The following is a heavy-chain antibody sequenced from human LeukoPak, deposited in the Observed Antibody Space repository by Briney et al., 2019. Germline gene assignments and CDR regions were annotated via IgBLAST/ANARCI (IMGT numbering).Heavy chain of an antibody. CDR3: AKDRGGTAMEGEFDY. CDR1: GGTFSSYA. V-gene: IGHV1-69*05. Sequence: SVKVSCKASGGTFSSYAISWVRQAPGQGLEWMGGIIPIFGTANYAQKFQGRVTITTDESTSTAYMELSSLRSEDTAVYYCAKDRGGTAMEGEFDYWGQGTLVTVSS. D-gene: IGHD5-18*01. J-gene: IGHJ4*02. CDR2: IIPIFGTA.